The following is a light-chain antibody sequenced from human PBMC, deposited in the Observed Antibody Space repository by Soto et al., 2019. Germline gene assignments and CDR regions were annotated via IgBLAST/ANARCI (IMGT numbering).Light chain of an antibody. Sequence: DIVLTQSPGTLSLSPGERGTLSCRASQSITSSDLAWYQQTPGQAPRLLIYGASSRATGIPDRFSGSGSGTDFTLTISRLEPEDFAVYYCQQYGSSPYTFGQGTKLEIK. V-gene: IGKV3-20*01. CDR3: QQYGSSPYT. CDR1: QSITSSD. J-gene: IGKJ2*01. CDR2: GAS.